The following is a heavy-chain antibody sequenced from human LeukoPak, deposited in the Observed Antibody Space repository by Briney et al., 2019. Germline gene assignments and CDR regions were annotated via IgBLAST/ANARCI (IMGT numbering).Heavy chain of an antibody. D-gene: IGHD5-24*01. V-gene: IGHV3-66*01. CDR1: GFTVSSNY. CDR3: ARVNRRDGYNTDY. J-gene: IGHJ4*02. CDR2: IYSGGST. Sequence: GGSLRLSCAASGFTVSSNYMSWVRQAPGKGLEWVSVIYSGGSTYYADSVKGRFTISRDNSKNTLYLQMNSLRAEDTAVYYCARVNRRDGYNTDYWGQGTLVTVSS.